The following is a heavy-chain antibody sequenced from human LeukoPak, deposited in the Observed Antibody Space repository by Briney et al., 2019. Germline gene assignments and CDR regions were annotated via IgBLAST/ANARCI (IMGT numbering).Heavy chain of an antibody. Sequence: PGGSLRLSCAASGFTFRNYWMSWVRQAPGKGLEWVASIKQDGSEKYYVDSVKGRFTISRDNAKNSLYLQVNSLRADDTAVYYCARDTGLFGDYPYYFDYWGQGTLVTVSS. J-gene: IGHJ4*02. D-gene: IGHD4-17*01. CDR2: IKQDGSEK. CDR3: ARDTGLFGDYPYYFDY. V-gene: IGHV3-7*01. CDR1: GFTFRNYW.